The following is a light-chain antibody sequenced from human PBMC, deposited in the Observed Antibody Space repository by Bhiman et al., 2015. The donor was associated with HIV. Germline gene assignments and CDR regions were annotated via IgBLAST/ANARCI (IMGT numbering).Light chain of an antibody. CDR1: SSNIGPTYD. CDR3: QSYDDSLSAYV. CDR2: GNS. Sequence: QSVLTQPPSVSGAPGQRVTISCTGSSSNIGPTYDVHWYQQFPGTAPKLLIYGNSNRPSGIPDRFSGSKSGTSASLAITGLQAEDEADYFCQSYDDSLSAYVFGSGTKVTVL. V-gene: IGLV1-40*01. J-gene: IGLJ1*01.